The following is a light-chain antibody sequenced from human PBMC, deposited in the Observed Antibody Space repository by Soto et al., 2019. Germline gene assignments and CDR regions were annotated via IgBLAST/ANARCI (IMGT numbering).Light chain of an antibody. CDR3: QQSYSTPWT. CDR2: STS. Sequence: DIQMTQSPSSLSASVGDRVTITCRASQSISYYLNWYQQKQGRAPRLLIYSTSTLQSGFPSKFSGSASGTDFTLTISSLQPEDFATYYCQQSYSTPWTFGQGTKVDIK. J-gene: IGKJ1*01. CDR1: QSISYY. V-gene: IGKV1-39*01.